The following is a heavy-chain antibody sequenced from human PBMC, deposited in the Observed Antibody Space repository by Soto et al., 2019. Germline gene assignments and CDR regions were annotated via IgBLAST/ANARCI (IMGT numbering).Heavy chain of an antibody. J-gene: IGHJ4*02. V-gene: IGHV3-74*03. CDR2: MTGDGRTT. CDR3: ATAEVDY. CDR1: GFTFGDYW. Sequence: GGSLRLSCAASGFTFGDYWMHWVRQPPGKGPEWVSRMTGDGRTTQYVDSVKGRFTASRDNAKSTLYLQMNSLRAEDTAVYYCATAEVDYWGPGTLVTVSS.